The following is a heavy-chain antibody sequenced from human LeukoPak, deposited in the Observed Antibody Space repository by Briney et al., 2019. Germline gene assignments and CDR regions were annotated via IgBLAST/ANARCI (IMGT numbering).Heavy chain of an antibody. Sequence: PGGFLRLSCSASGFTFSDYAMHWVRQAPGKGLDYVSAISGNGGSTYYADSVKGRFTISRDNSKDTLYLQMSSLRAEDAAVYYCVKLAEGGCWGQGTLATVSS. CDR1: GFTFSDYA. D-gene: IGHD2-15*01. V-gene: IGHV3-64D*09. CDR3: VKLAEGGC. J-gene: IGHJ4*02. CDR2: ISGNGGST.